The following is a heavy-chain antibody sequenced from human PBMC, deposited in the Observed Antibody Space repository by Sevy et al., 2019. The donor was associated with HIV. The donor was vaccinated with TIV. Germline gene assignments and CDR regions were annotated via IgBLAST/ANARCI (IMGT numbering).Heavy chain of an antibody. CDR2: IYSDGST. J-gene: IGHJ3*02. V-gene: IGHV3-53*01. Sequence: GGSLRLSCAASGFTVSSNYMSWVRQAPGKGLEWVSVIYSDGSTYYADSVKGRFTISRDNSKNTLYLQMNSLRAEDTALYYCAGGRYDSSGSFDAFDIWGQGTMVTVSS. CDR3: AGGRYDSSGSFDAFDI. D-gene: IGHD3-22*01. CDR1: GFTVSSNY.